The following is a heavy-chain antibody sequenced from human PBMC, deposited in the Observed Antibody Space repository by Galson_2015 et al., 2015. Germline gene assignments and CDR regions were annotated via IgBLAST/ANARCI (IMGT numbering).Heavy chain of an antibody. CDR3: ARGPSNYYGSGSYYSETMDV. J-gene: IGHJ6*02. Sequence: SVKASCKASGYTFTSYDINWVRQATGQGLEWMGWMNPNSGNTGYAQKFQGRVTMTRNTSISTAYMELGSLRSEDTAVYYCARGPSNYYGSGSYYSETMDVWGQGTTVTVSS. CDR2: MNPNSGNT. D-gene: IGHD3-10*01. V-gene: IGHV1-8*01. CDR1: GYTFTSYD.